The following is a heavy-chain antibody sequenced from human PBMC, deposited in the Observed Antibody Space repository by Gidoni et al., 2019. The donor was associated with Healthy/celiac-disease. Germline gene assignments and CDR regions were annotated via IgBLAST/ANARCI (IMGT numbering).Heavy chain of an antibody. CDR2: IYHCGST. CDR1: GGSISSSNW. CDR3: ARGVGAAGTYYYYGMDV. D-gene: IGHD6-13*01. J-gene: IGHJ6*02. Sequence: QVQLQESGPGLVKPSGTLSLTCAVSGGSISSSNWWSWVRQPPGKGLEWIGEIYHCGSTNYNPSLKSRVTISVDKSKNQFSLKLSSVTAADTAVYYCARGVGAAGTYYYYGMDVWGQGTTVTVSS. V-gene: IGHV4-4*02.